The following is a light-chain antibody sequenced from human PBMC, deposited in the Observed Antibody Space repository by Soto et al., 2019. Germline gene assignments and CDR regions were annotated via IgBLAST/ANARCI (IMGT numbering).Light chain of an antibody. CDR3: QQYGNSPLT. Sequence: EIVLTQSPATLSLSPAYRATLSCKASQSVRSSYFAWYQQKPGQPPRLIIFGVSNRATAIPDRFSGSGSGTDFTLTISRLEPEYCALYYCQQYGNSPLTFGGGTKVDIK. J-gene: IGKJ4*01. V-gene: IGKV3-20*01. CDR1: QSVRSSY. CDR2: GVS.